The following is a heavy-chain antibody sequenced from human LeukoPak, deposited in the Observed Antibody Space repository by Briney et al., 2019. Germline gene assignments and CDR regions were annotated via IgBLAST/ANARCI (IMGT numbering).Heavy chain of an antibody. CDR2: ISGSGGST. CDR3: ARGGESGGAFDI. V-gene: IGHV3-23*01. Sequence: GGSLRLSCAASGFTFSSYAMSWVRQAPGKGLEWVSAISGSGGSTYYADSVKGRFTISRDNSKNTLYLQMNSLRAEDTAVYYCARGGESGGAFDIWGQGTMVTVSS. CDR1: GFTFSSYA. D-gene: IGHD3-10*01. J-gene: IGHJ3*02.